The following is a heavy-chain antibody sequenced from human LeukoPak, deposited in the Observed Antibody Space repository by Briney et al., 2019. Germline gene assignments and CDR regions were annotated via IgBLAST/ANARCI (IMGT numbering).Heavy chain of an antibody. CDR2: IYPGDSDT. J-gene: IGHJ4*02. CDR3: ARLSRRYPYHFAY. D-gene: IGHD2-2*01. V-gene: IGHV5-51*01. CDR1: GYSFTSYW. Sequence: GESLKISCKGSGYSFTSYWIGWVRQMPGKGLEWMGIIYPGDSDTRYSPFFQGQVTISADKSISTAYLQWSSRKASDTAMYYCARLSRRYPYHFAYWGQGPLVTVSS.